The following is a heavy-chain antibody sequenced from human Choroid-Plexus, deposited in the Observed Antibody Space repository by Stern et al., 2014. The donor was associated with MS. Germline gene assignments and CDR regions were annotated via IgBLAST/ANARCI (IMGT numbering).Heavy chain of an antibody. CDR3: AKDRHYLTYFFDH. J-gene: IGHJ5*02. Sequence: VQLVESGGGVVQPGRPLRLSCVASGFTFGSCAMHWVRQAPGKGLEWVAGVSYDGSNKYYADSVKGRFTISRDNSQNTLYMQMSSLRPEDTAVYYCAKDRHYLTYFFDHWGQESLVTVSS. V-gene: IGHV3-30*18. D-gene: IGHD2/OR15-2a*01. CDR2: VSYDGSNK. CDR1: GFTFGSCA.